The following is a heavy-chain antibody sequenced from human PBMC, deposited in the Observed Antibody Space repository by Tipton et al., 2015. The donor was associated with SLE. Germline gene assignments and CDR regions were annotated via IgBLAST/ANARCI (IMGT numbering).Heavy chain of an antibody. D-gene: IGHD4-11*01. J-gene: IGHJ4*02. V-gene: IGHV4-38-2*01. CDR3: LRASGDSEN. Sequence: VKPSETLSLSCVVSGYSIRSGHHWGWIRQPPGKGPEWIGTIHHTGTTYNNPSLRSRVTLSIDTSKNQFSLKLSSVTAADTAVYYCLRASGDSENWGQGTLVTVSS. CDR2: IHHTGTT. CDR1: GYSIRSGHH.